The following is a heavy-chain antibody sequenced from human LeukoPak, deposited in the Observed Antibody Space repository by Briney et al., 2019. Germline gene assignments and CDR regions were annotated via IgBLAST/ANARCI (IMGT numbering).Heavy chain of an antibody. J-gene: IGHJ4*02. D-gene: IGHD6-19*01. CDR1: GGSISSSSYY. CDR3: AREGISSGTLDY. V-gene: IGHV4-39*02. Sequence: KSSETLSLTCTVSGGSISSSSYYWGWIRQPPGKGLEWIGSIYYSGYTYYNPSLKSRVTISVDTSKNQFSLKLSSVTAADTAVYYCAREGISSGTLDYWGQGTLVTVSS. CDR2: IYYSGYT.